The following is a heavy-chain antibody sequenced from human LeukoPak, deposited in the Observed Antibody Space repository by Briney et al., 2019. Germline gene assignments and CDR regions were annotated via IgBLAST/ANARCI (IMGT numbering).Heavy chain of an antibody. CDR2: IKQDGSEK. V-gene: IGHV3-7*01. Sequence: GGSLRLSCAASGFTFSSYWMSWVRQAPGKGLEWVANIKQDGSEKYYVDSVKGRFTISRDNAKNSLYLQMNSLRAEDTAVYYCAREAAAAGARLYYYYYYGMDVWGQGTTVTVSS. CDR1: GFTFSSYW. D-gene: IGHD6-13*01. CDR3: AREAAAAGARLYYYYYYGMDV. J-gene: IGHJ6*02.